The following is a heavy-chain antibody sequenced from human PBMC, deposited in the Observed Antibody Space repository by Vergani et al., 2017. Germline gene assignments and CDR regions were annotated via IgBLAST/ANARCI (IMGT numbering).Heavy chain of an antibody. CDR3: ARDRGRYSGYEGADY. D-gene: IGHD5-12*01. CDR2: ISSSSSYI. Sequence: EVQLVESGGGLVKPGGSLRLSCAASGFTFSSYSMNWVRQAPGKGLEWFSSISSSSSYIYYADSVKGRFTISRDNAKNSLYLQMNSLRAEDTAVYYCARDRGRYSGYEGADYWGQGTLVTVSS. J-gene: IGHJ4*02. V-gene: IGHV3-21*01. CDR1: GFTFSSYS.